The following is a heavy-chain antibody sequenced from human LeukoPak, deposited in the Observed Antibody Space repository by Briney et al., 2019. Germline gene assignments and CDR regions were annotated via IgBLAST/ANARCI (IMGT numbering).Heavy chain of an antibody. D-gene: IGHD3-22*01. CDR1: GGSISSGSYY. J-gene: IGHJ5*02. CDR3: ARVATYYYDSSGYYTFDP. V-gene: IGHV4-61*02. CDR2: IYTSGST. Sequence: ASETLSLTCTVSGGSISSGSYYWSWIRQPAGKGLEWIGRIYTSGSTNYNPSLKSRVTISVDTSKNQFSLKLSSVTAADTAVYYCARVATYYYDSSGYYTFDPWGRGTLVTVSS.